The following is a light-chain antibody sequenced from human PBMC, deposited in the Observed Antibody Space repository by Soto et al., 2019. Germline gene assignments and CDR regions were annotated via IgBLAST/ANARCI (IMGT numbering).Light chain of an antibody. CDR2: EGS. J-gene: IGLJ2*01. CDR3: CSYATSNTVI. V-gene: IGLV2-23*01. CDR1: SSDVGNYDL. Sequence: QSALTQPATVSGSPGQSITISCTGTSSDVGNYDLVSWYQQHPGRAPKLILYEGSKRPSGVSNRFSGSKSGNTASLTVSGLLAEDEADYYCCSYATSNTVIFGGGTQLTVL.